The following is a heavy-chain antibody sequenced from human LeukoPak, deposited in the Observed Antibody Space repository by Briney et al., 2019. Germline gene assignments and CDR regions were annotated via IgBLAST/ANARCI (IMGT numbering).Heavy chain of an antibody. Sequence: SGGPLRLYCSASGFTFSSYSMNWVRQAPGKGLEWVSSISSSSSYIYYADSVKGRFTISRDNAKNSLYLQMNSLRAEDTAVYYCAREWIQTFDYWGQGTLVTVSS. J-gene: IGHJ4*02. CDR2: ISSSSSYI. D-gene: IGHD5-18*01. V-gene: IGHV3-21*01. CDR1: GFTFSSYS. CDR3: AREWIQTFDY.